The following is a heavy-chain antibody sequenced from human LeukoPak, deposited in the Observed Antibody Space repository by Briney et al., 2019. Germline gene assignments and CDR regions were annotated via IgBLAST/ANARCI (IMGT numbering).Heavy chain of an antibody. CDR1: GFTFSSYA. V-gene: IGHV3-30-3*01. Sequence: GGSLRLSCAASGFTFSSYAMHWVRQAPGKGLEWVAVISYDGSNKYYADSVKGRFTISRDNSKNTLCLQMNSLRAEDTAVYYCARGGYDFWSGMGAFDIWGQGTMVTVSS. CDR3: ARGGYDFWSGMGAFDI. D-gene: IGHD3-3*01. J-gene: IGHJ3*02. CDR2: ISYDGSNK.